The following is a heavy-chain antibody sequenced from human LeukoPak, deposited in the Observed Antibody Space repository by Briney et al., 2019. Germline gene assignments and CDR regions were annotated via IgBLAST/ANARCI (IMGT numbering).Heavy chain of an antibody. V-gene: IGHV3-21*01. CDR1: GFTFSSYS. Sequence: GGSLRLSCAASGFTFSSYSMNWVRQAPGKGLEWVSSISSSSSYIYYEVSVKGRFTISRDNAKNSLYLQMNSLRAEDTAVYYCARDSGSYELGFFDYWGQGTLVTVSS. J-gene: IGHJ4*02. CDR2: ISSSSSYI. CDR3: ARDSGSYELGFFDY. D-gene: IGHD1-26*01.